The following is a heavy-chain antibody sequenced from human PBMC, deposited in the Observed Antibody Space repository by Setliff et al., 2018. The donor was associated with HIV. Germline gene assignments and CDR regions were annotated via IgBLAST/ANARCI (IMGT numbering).Heavy chain of an antibody. Sequence: SETLSLTCTVSGGSISSYYWSWIRQPPGKGLEWIGYIYTSGSTNYHPSHKSRVTISVDTSKNQFSLKLSSVTAADTAVYYCARGDLGSFDYWGQGTLVTVSS. V-gene: IGHV4-4*08. J-gene: IGHJ4*02. CDR3: ARGDLGSFDY. CDR2: IYTSGST. CDR1: GGSISSYY. D-gene: IGHD7-27*01.